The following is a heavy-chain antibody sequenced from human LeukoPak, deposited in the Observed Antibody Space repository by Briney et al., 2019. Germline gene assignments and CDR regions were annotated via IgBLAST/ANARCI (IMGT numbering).Heavy chain of an antibody. J-gene: IGHJ4*02. D-gene: IGHD6-13*01. CDR1: GFTFSTCW. CDR3: ARGGSGTVAASGYLVNY. V-gene: IGHV3-7*05. Sequence: EPGGSLRLSCAASGFTFSTCWMSWVRQAPGEGLEWVANINQDGSEKYYVDSVKGRFTISRDNAENSLYLQLNSLTAEDTAVYYCARGGSGTVAASGYLVNYWGQGTLVTVSS. CDR2: INQDGSEK.